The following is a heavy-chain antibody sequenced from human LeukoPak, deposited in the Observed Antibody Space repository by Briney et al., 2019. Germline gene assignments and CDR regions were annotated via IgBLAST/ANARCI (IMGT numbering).Heavy chain of an antibody. Sequence: GGSLRLSCAASGFTFGSYAMHWVRQAPVKGREWVAVIKFDGSNIHYADSVRGRFTISRDNSKNTLYLQINSLRAEDTAIYYCVREKSTGDYRTSDYWGQGTLVTVPS. CDR2: IKFDGSNI. CDR1: GFTFGSYA. D-gene: IGHD3-9*01. CDR3: VREKSTGDYRTSDY. J-gene: IGHJ4*02. V-gene: IGHV3-30*04.